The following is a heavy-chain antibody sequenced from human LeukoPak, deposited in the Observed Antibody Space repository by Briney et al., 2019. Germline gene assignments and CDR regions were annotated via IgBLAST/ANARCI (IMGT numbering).Heavy chain of an antibody. V-gene: IGHV3-11*01. CDR3: AKDQSGTSPPWGFDQ. Sequence: PGGSLRLSCAASGFTFSDYYMSWIRQAPGKGLEWISYISSSGSGSITYYADSVKGRFTISRDNAKNSLYLQMNSLRAEDTALYYCAKDQSGTSPPWGFDQWGQGTQVTVSS. D-gene: IGHD1-26*01. CDR1: GFTFSDYY. J-gene: IGHJ4*02. CDR2: ISSSGSGSIT.